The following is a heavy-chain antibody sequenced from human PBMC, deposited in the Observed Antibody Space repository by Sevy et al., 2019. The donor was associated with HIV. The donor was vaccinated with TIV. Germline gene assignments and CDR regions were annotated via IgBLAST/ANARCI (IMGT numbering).Heavy chain of an antibody. J-gene: IGHJ3*02. CDR3: ARETTVMKGAFDI. CDR2: IYYSGST. D-gene: IGHD4-17*01. Sequence: SETLSLTCTVSGGSISSYYWSWIRQPPGKGLEWIGYIYYSGSTNYNPSLKSRVTISVDTSKNQFSLKLSSVTAADTAVYYCARETTVMKGAFDIWGQGTMVTVSS. CDR1: GGSISSYY. V-gene: IGHV4-59*01.